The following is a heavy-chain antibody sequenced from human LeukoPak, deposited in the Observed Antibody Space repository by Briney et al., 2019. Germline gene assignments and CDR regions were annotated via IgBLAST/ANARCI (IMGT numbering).Heavy chain of an antibody. D-gene: IGHD5-12*01. CDR1: GGSISSYY. Sequence: SETLSLTCTVSGGSISSYYWSWIRQPPGKGLEWIGYIYYRGSNNYSPSLKSRVTISVDTSKNQFSLKLSSVTAADTAVYYCARQGYSAYEILDYWGQGTLVTVSS. J-gene: IGHJ4*02. V-gene: IGHV4-59*08. CDR3: ARQGYSAYEILDY. CDR2: IYYRGSN.